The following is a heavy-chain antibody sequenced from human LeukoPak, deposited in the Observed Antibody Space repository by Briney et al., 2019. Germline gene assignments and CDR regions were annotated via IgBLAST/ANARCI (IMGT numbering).Heavy chain of an antibody. V-gene: IGHV3-21*01. Sequence: PGGSLRLSCADSGFIFSDYYMNWVRQAPGKGLEWIASVSSRGTYIHYLDSVKGRFTISRDNAKNSLYLQMKSLRAEDTAVYYCAGNWNLGGMDVWGLGTTVTVSS. CDR3: AGNWNLGGMDV. CDR2: VSSRGTYI. CDR1: GFIFSDYY. J-gene: IGHJ6*02. D-gene: IGHD1-1*01.